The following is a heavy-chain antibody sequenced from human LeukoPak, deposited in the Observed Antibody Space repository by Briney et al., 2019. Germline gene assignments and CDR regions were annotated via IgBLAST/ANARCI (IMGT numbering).Heavy chain of an antibody. D-gene: IGHD3-16*02. CDR3: ARARDTGDY. J-gene: IGHJ4*02. CDR2: INPSGGSA. V-gene: IGHV1-46*01. Sequence: GASVKVSCKASGYTFTIYYIHWVRQAPGQGLEWMGMINPSGGSATYAQKSQGRVTMTRDTSTSTVYMELSSLRSEDTAVYYCARARDTGDYWGQGTLVTVSS. CDR1: GYTFTIYY.